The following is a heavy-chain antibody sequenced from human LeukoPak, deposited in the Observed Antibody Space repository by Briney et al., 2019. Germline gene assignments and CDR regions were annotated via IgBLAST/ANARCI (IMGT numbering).Heavy chain of an antibody. CDR3: AKDMGYGDYGSLGY. V-gene: IGHV3-23*01. CDR2: ISGSGGST. CDR1: GFTFSSYA. J-gene: IGHJ4*02. D-gene: IGHD4-17*01. Sequence: PGGSLRLSCAASGFTFSSYAMSWVRQAPGKGLEWVSAISGSGGSTYYADSVKGRFTISRDNAKNSLYLQMNSLRAEDTALYYCAKDMGYGDYGSLGYWGQGTLVTVSS.